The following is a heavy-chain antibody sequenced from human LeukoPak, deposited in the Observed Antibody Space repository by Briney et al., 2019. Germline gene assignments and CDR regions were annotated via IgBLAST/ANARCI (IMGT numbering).Heavy chain of an antibody. V-gene: IGHV1-2*02. CDR3: ASPRGARGSDAFDI. D-gene: IGHD3-10*01. J-gene: IGHJ3*02. CDR2: INPNSGGT. CDR1: GYTFTGYY. Sequence: ASVKVSCKASGYTFTGYYMHWVRQAPGQGLEWMGWINPNSGGTNYAQKFQGRVTMTRDTSISTVYMELSSLRSEDTAVYYCASPRGARGSDAFDIWGQGTMVTVSS.